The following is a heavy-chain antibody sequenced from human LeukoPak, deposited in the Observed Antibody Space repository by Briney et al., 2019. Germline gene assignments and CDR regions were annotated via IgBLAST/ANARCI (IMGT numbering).Heavy chain of an antibody. D-gene: IGHD2-2*01. CDR2: IIPIFGTA. J-gene: IGHJ4*02. CDR3: ARAEGIVVVPAAYLY. V-gene: IGHV1-69*06. CDR1: GGTFSSYA. Sequence: SVKVSCKASGGTFSSYAISWVRQAPGQGLEWVGGIIPIFGTANYAQKFQGRVTITADKSTSTAYMELSSLRSEDTAVYYCARAEGIVVVPAAYLYWGQGTLVTVSS.